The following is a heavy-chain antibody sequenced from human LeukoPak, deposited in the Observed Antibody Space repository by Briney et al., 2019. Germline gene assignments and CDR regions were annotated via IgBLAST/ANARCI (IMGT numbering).Heavy chain of an antibody. V-gene: IGHV4-61*02. D-gene: IGHD1-14*01. CDR1: GGSISSGSYY. Sequence: SETLSLTCTVSGGSISSGSYYWSWIRQPAGKGLEWIGRIYTSGSTNYNLSLKSRVTISVDTSKNQFSLKLSSVTAADTAVYYCARRRYLTGIFDYWGQGTLVTVSS. CDR2: IYTSGST. J-gene: IGHJ4*02. CDR3: ARRRYLTGIFDY.